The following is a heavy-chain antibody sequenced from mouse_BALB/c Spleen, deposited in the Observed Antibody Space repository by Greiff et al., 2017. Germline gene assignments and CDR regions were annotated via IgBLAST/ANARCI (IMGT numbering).Heavy chain of an antibody. J-gene: IGHJ4*01. CDR2: INPSNGGT. Sequence: VKLMESGAELVKPGASVKLSCKASGYTFTSYYMYWVKQRPGQGLEWIGEINPSNGGTNFTEKFKSKATLTVDKSSSTAYMQLSSLTSEDSAVYYCTRSDYRYDGSYYYAMDYWGQGTSVTVSS. CDR1: GYTFTSYY. V-gene: IGHV1S81*02. D-gene: IGHD2-14*01. CDR3: TRSDYRYDGSYYYAMDY.